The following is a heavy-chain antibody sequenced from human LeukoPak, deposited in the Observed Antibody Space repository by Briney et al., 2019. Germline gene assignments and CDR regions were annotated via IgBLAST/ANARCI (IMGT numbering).Heavy chain of an antibody. J-gene: IGHJ4*02. CDR3: ARHGGTRITLVQVYYFDY. V-gene: IGHV4-39*01. CDR1: GGSITTSSYY. D-gene: IGHD4-11*01. Sequence: SETLSLTCSVSGGSITTSSYYWGWIRQPPEKGLEWIGSIYYTGGTNYSPSLKSRVTISVDTSKNQFSLKLTSVTAADTAVYYCARHGGTRITLVQVYYFDYWGQGTLVTVSS. CDR2: IYYTGGT.